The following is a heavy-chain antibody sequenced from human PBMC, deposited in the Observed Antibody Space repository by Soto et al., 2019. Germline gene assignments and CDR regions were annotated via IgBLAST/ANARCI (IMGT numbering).Heavy chain of an antibody. V-gene: IGHV3-73*01. J-gene: IGHJ4*02. CDR1: GFTFGGSA. CDR2: IRSKTNSYAT. CDR3: TRQTDAVQWLVVPTDYNFDY. D-gene: IGHD6-19*01. Sequence: GGSLRLSCAASGFTFGGSAMHWVRQASGKGLEWVGHIRSKTNSYATAYAESVKGRFTISRDDSMNTAYLQMNSLKTEDTAVYFCTRQTDAVQWLVVPTDYNFDYWGQGT.